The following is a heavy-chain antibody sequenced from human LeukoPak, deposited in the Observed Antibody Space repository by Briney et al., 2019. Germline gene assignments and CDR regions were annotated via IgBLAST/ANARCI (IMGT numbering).Heavy chain of an antibody. D-gene: IGHD6-6*01. Sequence: SETLSLTCAVYGGSFSGYYWSWIRQPPGKGLEWIGEINHSGSTNYNPSLKSRVTISVDTSKNQFSLKLSSVTAADTAVYYCARMASIAARRYYYYYMDVWGKGTTVTVSS. CDR1: GGSFSGYY. CDR2: INHSGST. J-gene: IGHJ6*03. CDR3: ARMASIAARRYYYYYMDV. V-gene: IGHV4-34*01.